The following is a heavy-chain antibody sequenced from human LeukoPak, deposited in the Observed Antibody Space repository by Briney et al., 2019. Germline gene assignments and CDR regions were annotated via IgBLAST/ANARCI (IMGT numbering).Heavy chain of an antibody. CDR3: ARGRPRYNWNYSDRDLSWFDP. CDR1: GFTFSSYG. CDR2: IWYDGSNK. V-gene: IGHV3-33*01. D-gene: IGHD1-7*01. Sequence: GRSLRLSCAASGFTFSSYGMHWVRQAPGKGLEWVAVIWYDGSNKYYADSVKGRFTISRDNSKNTLYLQMNSLRAEDTAVYYCARGRPRYNWNYSDRDLSWFDPWGQGTLVTVSS. J-gene: IGHJ5*02.